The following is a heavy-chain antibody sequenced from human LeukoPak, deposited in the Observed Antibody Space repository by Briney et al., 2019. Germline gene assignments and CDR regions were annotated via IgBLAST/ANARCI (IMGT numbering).Heavy chain of an antibody. Sequence: GGSLRLSCAASGFIFSGSWMAWIRQAPGKGLEWVAIIKKDGSEKYYVDSMKGRFTISRDNAKNSLFLQMNSLRAEDTAIYYCTTDTWYSAGHWGQGTLVTVSS. CDR1: GFIFSGSW. V-gene: IGHV3-7*03. CDR2: IKKDGSEK. CDR3: TTDTWYSAGH. J-gene: IGHJ4*02. D-gene: IGHD2-15*01.